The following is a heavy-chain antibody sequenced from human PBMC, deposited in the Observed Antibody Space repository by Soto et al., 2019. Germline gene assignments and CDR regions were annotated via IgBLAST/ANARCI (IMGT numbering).Heavy chain of an antibody. J-gene: IGHJ6*02. Sequence: QVQLVQSGAEVKKPGSSVKVSCKASGGTFSSYAISWVRQAPGQGLEWMGGIIPIFGTADYAQKFQGRVTITADESKSTGYMELSSLRSEDTAVYYCAGPPELTRIYYYYGMDVWCQGTTVTVSS. CDR2: IIPIFGTA. V-gene: IGHV1-69*12. CDR1: GGTFSSYA. CDR3: AGPPELTRIYYYYGMDV. D-gene: IGHD1-7*01.